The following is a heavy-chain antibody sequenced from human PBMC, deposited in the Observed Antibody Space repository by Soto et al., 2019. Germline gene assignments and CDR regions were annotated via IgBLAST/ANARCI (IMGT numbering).Heavy chain of an antibody. CDR2: ISAYNGNT. D-gene: IGHD3-10*01. Sequence: ASVKVSCKASGYTFTSYGISWVRQAPGQGLEWMGWISAYNGNTNYAQKLQGRVTMTTDTSTSTAYMELRSLRSDDTAVYYCARGLTMVRGVVYGMDVWGQGTTVTVSS. CDR1: GYTFTSYG. V-gene: IGHV1-18*01. CDR3: ARGLTMVRGVVYGMDV. J-gene: IGHJ6*02.